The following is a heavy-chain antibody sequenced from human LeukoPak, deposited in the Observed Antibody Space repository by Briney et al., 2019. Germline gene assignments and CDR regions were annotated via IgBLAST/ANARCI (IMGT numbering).Heavy chain of an antibody. D-gene: IGHD6-13*01. J-gene: IGHJ4*02. V-gene: IGHV3-30*18. CDR3: AKDRWRAGYFDY. Sequence: GRSLRLSCAASGFTFSSYGMHWVRQAPGKGLEWVAVISYDGSIKYYADSVKGRFTISRDNSKNTLYLQMNSLRAEDTAVYYCAKDRWRAGYFDYWGQGTLVTVSS. CDR1: GFTFSSYG. CDR2: ISYDGSIK.